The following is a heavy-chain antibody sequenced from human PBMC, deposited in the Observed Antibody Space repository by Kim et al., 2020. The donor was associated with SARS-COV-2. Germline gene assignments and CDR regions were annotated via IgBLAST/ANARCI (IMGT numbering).Heavy chain of an antibody. J-gene: IGHJ4*02. D-gene: IGHD1-26*01. CDR3: AKDIASGSYFNLDY. V-gene: IGHV3-9*01. Sequence: ADSAKGRFNTSRDNAKNSLYLQMNSLRAEDTALYYCAKDIASGSYFNLDYWGQGTLVTVSS.